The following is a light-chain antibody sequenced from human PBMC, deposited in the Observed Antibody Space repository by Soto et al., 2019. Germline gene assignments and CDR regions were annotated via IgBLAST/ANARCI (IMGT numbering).Light chain of an antibody. Sequence: EIVLTQSPGTLSLSPGERATLSCRASQSVSRYLAWYQQKPGQAPRLLIYDASYRATGIPARFSGSGSGTDFTLTISSLQPDDFATYYCQQYNSYSLTFGQGTRLEIK. CDR2: DAS. CDR1: QSVSRY. V-gene: IGKV3-11*01. J-gene: IGKJ5*01. CDR3: QQYNSYSLT.